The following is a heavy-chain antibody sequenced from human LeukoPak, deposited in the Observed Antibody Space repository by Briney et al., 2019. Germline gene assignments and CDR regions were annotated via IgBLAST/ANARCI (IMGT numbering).Heavy chain of an antibody. D-gene: IGHD4-17*01. CDR2: IYYSGST. CDR1: GGSIRSYY. J-gene: IGHJ5*02. V-gene: IGHV4-59*08. Sequence: SETLSLTCTVSGGSIRSYYWSWIRQPPGKGLEWIGYIYYSGSTNYNPSLKSRVTISVDTSKNQLSLKLNSVTAADTAVYYCARHVRQYGDYANWFDPWGKGTLVTVSS. CDR3: ARHVRQYGDYANWFDP.